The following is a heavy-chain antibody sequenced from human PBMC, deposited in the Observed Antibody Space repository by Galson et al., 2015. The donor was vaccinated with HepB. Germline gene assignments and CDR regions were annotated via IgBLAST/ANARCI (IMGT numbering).Heavy chain of an antibody. CDR3: TKTVAGTSSAGFYYGMDV. Sequence: SLRLSCAASGFTFGDYAMSWFRQAPGKGLEWVGFIRSKPYGGTAEYAASVKGRFTISRDDSKSIAYLQVNSLKTEDTAVYYCTKTVAGTSSAGFYYGMDVWGQGTTVTVSS. CDR1: GFTFGDYA. V-gene: IGHV3-49*03. CDR2: IRSKPYGGTA. D-gene: IGHD6-19*01. J-gene: IGHJ6*02.